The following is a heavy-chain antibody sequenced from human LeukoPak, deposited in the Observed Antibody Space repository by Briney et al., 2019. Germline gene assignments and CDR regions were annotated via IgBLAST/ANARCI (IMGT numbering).Heavy chain of an antibody. J-gene: IGHJ6*04. V-gene: IGHV3-21*01. Sequence: GGSLRLSCAASGFTFSSYSMNWVRQAPGKGLEWVSSISSSSSYIYYADSVKGRFTISRDNAKNSLYLQMNSLRAEDTAVYYCARDQYRLAARASPVDVWGKGTTVTVSS. D-gene: IGHD6-6*01. CDR2: ISSSSSYI. CDR3: ARDQYRLAARASPVDV. CDR1: GFTFSSYS.